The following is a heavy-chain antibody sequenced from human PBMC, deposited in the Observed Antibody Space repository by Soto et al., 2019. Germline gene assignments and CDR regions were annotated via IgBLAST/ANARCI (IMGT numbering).Heavy chain of an antibody. V-gene: IGHV4-59*01. CDR2: IFYGGST. CDR1: GVSIRSYY. Sequence: LSLTCTVSGVSIRSYYWSWIRQPPGTGLEWFGAIFYGGSTNYNPSLKSRVTISVDTSKHQFSLRLSSVTAADTAVYYYAREYQLPIGPPSDYYGMDVWGQGTTVTAP. CDR3: AREYQLPIGPPSDYYGMDV. J-gene: IGHJ6*02. D-gene: IGHD2-2*01.